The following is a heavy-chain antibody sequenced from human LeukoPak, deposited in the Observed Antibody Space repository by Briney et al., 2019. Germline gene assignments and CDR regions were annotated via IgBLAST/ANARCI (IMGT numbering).Heavy chain of an antibody. Sequence: PSETLSLTCAVYGGSFSGYHWSWIRQPPGKGLEWIGEINHRGSNNCNSSLKSRVTISVDTSKNQFSLKLSSVTAADTAVYYCARDGGSGSYSGYYYYYMDVWGKGTTVTISS. CDR3: ARDGGSGSYSGYYYYYMDV. CDR1: GGSFSGYH. V-gene: IGHV4-34*01. D-gene: IGHD3-10*01. J-gene: IGHJ6*03. CDR2: INHRGSN.